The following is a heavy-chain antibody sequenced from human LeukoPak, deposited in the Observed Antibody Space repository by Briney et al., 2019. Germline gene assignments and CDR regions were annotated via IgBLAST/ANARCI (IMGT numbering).Heavy chain of an antibody. CDR3: AKDLRTTSGLGFFDY. D-gene: IGHD4-17*01. CDR2: ISGSGGST. J-gene: IGHJ4*02. Sequence: PGGSLRLSCAASGFTFSSCALNWVRQAPGKGLEWVSVISGSGGSTDYADSVKGRFTISRDKSKNTLYLQMNSLRAEDTAVYFCAKDLRTTSGLGFFDYWGQGTLVTVSS. CDR1: GFTFSSCA. V-gene: IGHV3-23*01.